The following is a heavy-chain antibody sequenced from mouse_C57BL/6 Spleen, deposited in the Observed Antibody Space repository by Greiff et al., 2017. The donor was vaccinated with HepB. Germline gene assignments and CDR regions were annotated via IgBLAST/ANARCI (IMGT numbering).Heavy chain of an antibody. D-gene: IGHD4-1*01. J-gene: IGHJ2*01. CDR1: GFTFSSYA. Sequence: EVQLVESGGGLVKPGGSLKLSCAASGFTFSSYAMSWVRQTPEKRLEWVATISDGGSYTYYPDNVKGRFTISRDNAKNNLYLQMSHLKSEDTAMYYCASTNWDFDYWGQGTTLTVSS. CDR2: ISDGGSYT. CDR3: ASTNWDFDY. V-gene: IGHV5-4*01.